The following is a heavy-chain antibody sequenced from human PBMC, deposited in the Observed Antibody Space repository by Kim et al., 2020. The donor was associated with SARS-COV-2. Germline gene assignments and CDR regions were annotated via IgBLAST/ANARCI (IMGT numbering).Heavy chain of an antibody. Sequence: ASVKVSCKASGYTFPYSSLHWVRHAPGQGLEGGDGVHDNGGVTTYAQKFQGRVTMTRDTSISTPYVELSSLRSDDTAVYYCESSAHFWSGHYLDFWGQGTLITV. J-gene: IGHJ4*02. CDR1: GYTFPYSS. V-gene: IGHV1-2*02. D-gene: IGHD3-3*01. CDR3: ESSAHFWSGHYLDF. CDR2: VHDNGGVT.